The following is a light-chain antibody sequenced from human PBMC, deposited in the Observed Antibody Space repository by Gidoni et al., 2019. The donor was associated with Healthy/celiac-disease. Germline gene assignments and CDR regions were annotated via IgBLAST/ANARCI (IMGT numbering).Light chain of an antibody. CDR2: DVS. CDR3: SSYTSSSTRVV. Sequence: QSALTHPASVSGSPGQSITISCTGTSSDVGGYNYVSCYQQHPGKAPKLMIYDVSNRPSGVSNRFSGSKSGNTASLTISGLQAEDEADYYCSSYTSSSTRVVFGGGTKLTVL. J-gene: IGLJ2*01. CDR1: SSDVGGYNY. V-gene: IGLV2-14*01.